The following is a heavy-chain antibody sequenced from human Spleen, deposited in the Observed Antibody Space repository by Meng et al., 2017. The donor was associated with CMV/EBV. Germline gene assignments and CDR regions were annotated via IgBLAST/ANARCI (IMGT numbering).Heavy chain of an antibody. CDR3: ARGLRTGDDSGWYYYYTMDV. CDR1: GFTVSSNY. V-gene: IGHV3-53*01. J-gene: IGHJ6*02. Sequence: GESLKISCAASGFTVSSNYVSWVRQAPGKGLEWVSVIYRGGNSNYADSVEGRFTISRDDSKNIVYLQMNSLRTEDTVVYYCARGLRTGDDSGWYYYYTMDVWGQGTTVTVSS. D-gene: IGHD6-25*01. CDR2: IYRGGNS.